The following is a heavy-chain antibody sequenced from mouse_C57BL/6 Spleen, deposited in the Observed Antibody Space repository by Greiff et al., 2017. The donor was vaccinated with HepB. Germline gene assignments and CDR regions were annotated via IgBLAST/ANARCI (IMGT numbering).Heavy chain of an antibody. CDR2: IDPSDSYT. Sequence: QVQLQQPGAELVRPGTSVKLSCKASGYTFTSYWMHWVKQRPGQGLEWIGVIDPSDSYTNYNQKFKGKATLTVDTSSSTAYMQLSSLTSEDSAVYYCARRGSYYGSSYDYYAMDYWGQGTSVTVSS. J-gene: IGHJ4*01. CDR3: ARRGSYYGSSYDYYAMDY. CDR1: GYTFTSYW. V-gene: IGHV1-59*01. D-gene: IGHD1-1*01.